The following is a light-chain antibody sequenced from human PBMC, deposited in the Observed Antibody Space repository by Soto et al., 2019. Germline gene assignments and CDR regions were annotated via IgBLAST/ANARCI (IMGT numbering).Light chain of an antibody. J-gene: IGLJ2*01. CDR1: SSNIGSNT. CDR2: SNN. CDR3: AAWDDSLNGFVV. Sequence: QSVLTQPPSASETPGQRVTISCSGSSSNIGSNTVNWYQQLPGTAPKLLIYSNNQRPSGVPDRFSGSKSGTSASLAISGLQSEDEADYYCAAWDDSLNGFVVFGGWTKLTVL. V-gene: IGLV1-44*01.